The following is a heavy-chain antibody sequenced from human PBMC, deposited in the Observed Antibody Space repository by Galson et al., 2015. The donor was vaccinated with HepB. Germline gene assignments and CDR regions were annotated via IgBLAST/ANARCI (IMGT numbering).Heavy chain of an antibody. J-gene: IGHJ4*02. CDR1: GFTFSSYS. V-gene: IGHV3-48*04. Sequence: SLRLSCAASGFTFSSYSMNWVRQAPGKGLEWVSYISSSSTIYYADSVKGRFTISRDNAKNSLYLQMNSLRAEDTAVYYCARGELAYCGGDCSPWGYWGQGTPVTV. D-gene: IGHD2-21*02. CDR2: ISSSSTI. CDR3: ARGELAYCGGDCSPWGY.